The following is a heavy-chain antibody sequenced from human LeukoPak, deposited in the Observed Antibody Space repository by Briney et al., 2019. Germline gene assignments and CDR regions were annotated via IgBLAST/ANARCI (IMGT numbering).Heavy chain of an antibody. J-gene: IGHJ4*02. CDR1: GYSFANYW. D-gene: IGHD6-13*01. CDR3: GRHMQSSSWYPSDY. CDR2: IYPGDSDT. Sequence: GESLQTPGKGSGYSFANYWSGWVRQMPGKGLEWMGIIYPGDSDTRYSPSFQGQVTISADKSINTAYLQWSSLKASDTAIYYCGRHMQSSSWYPSDYWGQGTLVTVSS. V-gene: IGHV5-51*01.